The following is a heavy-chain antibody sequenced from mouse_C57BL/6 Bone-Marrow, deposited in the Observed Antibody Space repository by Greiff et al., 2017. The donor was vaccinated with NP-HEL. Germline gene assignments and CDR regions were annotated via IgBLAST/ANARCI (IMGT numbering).Heavy chain of an antibody. J-gene: IGHJ2*01. CDR2: ISYSGST. CDR3: ARGKLEGNYGGDYFDY. D-gene: IGHD2-1*01. CDR1: GYSITSDY. Sequence: EVKLQESGPGLAKPSQTLSLTCSVTGYSITSDYWNWIRKFPGNKLEYMGYISYSGSTYYNPSLKSRISITRDTSENQYYLQLNSVTTEDTATYYCARGKLEGNYGGDYFDYWGQGTTLTVSS. V-gene: IGHV3-8*01.